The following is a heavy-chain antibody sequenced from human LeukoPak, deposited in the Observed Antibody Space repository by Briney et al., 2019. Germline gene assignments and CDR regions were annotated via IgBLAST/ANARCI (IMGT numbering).Heavy chain of an antibody. CDR2: INPNSGGT. V-gene: IGHV1-2*02. J-gene: IGHJ4*02. Sequence: GASVKVSCKASGYTFTAYYMHWVRQAPGQGLEWMGWINPNSGGTNYAQKFQGRVTMTRDTSISTAYMELSRLRYDDTAVYYCARRPPNNSGYYHFDYWGQGSLLTVSS. CDR1: GYTFTAYY. CDR3: ARRPPNNSGYYHFDY. D-gene: IGHD3-22*01.